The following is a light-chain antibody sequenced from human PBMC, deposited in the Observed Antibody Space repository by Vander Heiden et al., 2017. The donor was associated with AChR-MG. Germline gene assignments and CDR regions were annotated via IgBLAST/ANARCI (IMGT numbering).Light chain of an antibody. CDR1: SLSSYY. CDR2: GKN. J-gene: IGLJ3*02. V-gene: IGLV3-19*01. Sequence: SSELTQHPAVSLALGQTVRTTCHGDSLSSYYASGYQQKPGQAPVLVIYGKNIRPSGIPDRFSGASSGNTAALTITWAQAEDEADYYCNSRDRSGNHLVFGGGTKLTVL. CDR3: NSRDRSGNHLV.